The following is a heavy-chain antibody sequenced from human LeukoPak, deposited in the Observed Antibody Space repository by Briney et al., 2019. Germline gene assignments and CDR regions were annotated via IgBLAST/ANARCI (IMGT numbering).Heavy chain of an antibody. D-gene: IGHD5-12*01. Sequence: QPGRSLRLSCTASGFTFGDYAMSWVRQAPGKGLEWVGFIRSKAYGGTTEYAASVKGRFTISRDDSKSIAYLQMNSLKTEDTAVYYCARRRDEGVATIFSRQRYYYYYMDVWGKGTTVTISS. CDR1: GFTFGDYA. CDR2: IRSKAYGGTT. CDR3: ARRRDEGVATIFSRQRYYYYYMDV. V-gene: IGHV3-49*04. J-gene: IGHJ6*03.